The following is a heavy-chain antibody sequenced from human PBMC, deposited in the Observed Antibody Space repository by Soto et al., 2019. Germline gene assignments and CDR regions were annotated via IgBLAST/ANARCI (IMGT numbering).Heavy chain of an antibody. CDR1: GGTLSSYT. V-gene: IGHV1-69*04. Sequence: SVKVSCKASGGTLSSYTISWVRQAPGQGLEWMGRIIPILGIANYAQKFQGRVTITADKSTSTAYMELSSLRSEDTAVYYCARDAAVRGIAAAGYFDYWGQGTLVTVSS. J-gene: IGHJ4*02. D-gene: IGHD6-13*01. CDR2: IIPILGIA. CDR3: ARDAAVRGIAAAGYFDY.